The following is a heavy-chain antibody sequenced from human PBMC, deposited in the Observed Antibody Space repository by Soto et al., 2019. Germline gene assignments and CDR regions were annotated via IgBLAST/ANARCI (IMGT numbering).Heavy chain of an antibody. D-gene: IGHD6-13*01. V-gene: IGHV3-21*01. CDR3: TRDASRDSSARGWFDP. CDR1: GFTFRSFT. CDR2: ISSNSAYI. J-gene: IGHJ5*02. Sequence: PGGSLRLSCAGSGFTFRSFTMNWVRQAPGKGLEWVSTISSNSAYIYYTDALRGRFTISTDTAKNSLHLQMNSLRAEDTAVYYCTRDASRDSSARGWFDPWGQGTLVTVSS.